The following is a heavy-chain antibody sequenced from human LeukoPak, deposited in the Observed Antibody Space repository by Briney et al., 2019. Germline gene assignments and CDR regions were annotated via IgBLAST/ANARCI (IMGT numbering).Heavy chain of an antibody. J-gene: IGHJ4*02. CDR3: ARAVAGIGSSYTFPQDY. Sequence: PSETLSLTCAVYGGSFSGYYWSWIRQPPGKELEWIGEINHSGSTNYNPSLKSRVTISVDTSKNQFSLKLSSVTAADTAVYYCARAVAGIGSSYTFPQDYWGQGTLVTVSS. CDR1: GGSFSGYY. D-gene: IGHD6-19*01. CDR2: INHSGST. V-gene: IGHV4-34*01.